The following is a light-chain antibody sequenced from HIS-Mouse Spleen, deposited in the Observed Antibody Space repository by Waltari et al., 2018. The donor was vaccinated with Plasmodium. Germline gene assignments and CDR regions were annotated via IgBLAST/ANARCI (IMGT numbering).Light chain of an antibody. J-gene: IGLJ3*02. CDR1: SSDVGSYYL. CDR2: EGS. CDR3: CSYAGSSTFV. Sequence: QSALTPPASVSGSPGPSIPISCTGTSSDVGSYYLVPWYQQHPGKAPKILIYEGSKRPSGVSNRFSGSKSGNTASLTISGLQAEDEADYYCCSYAGSSTFVFGGGTKLTVL. V-gene: IGLV2-23*03.